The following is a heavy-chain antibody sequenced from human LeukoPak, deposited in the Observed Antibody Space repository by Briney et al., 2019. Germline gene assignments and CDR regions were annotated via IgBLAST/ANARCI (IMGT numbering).Heavy chain of an antibody. CDR3: ARVRDYSGYEPGDLDY. CDR1: GLSFSDHW. J-gene: IGHJ4*02. CDR2: IKQDGSVK. D-gene: IGHD5-12*01. V-gene: IGHV3-7*01. Sequence: GGSLRLSCAASGLSFSDHWMTWVRHPPGKGLEWVATIKQDGSVKYYLDSVKGRFTISRDNAKSSLYLQMNSLRADDTAVYYCARVRDYSGYEPGDLDYWGQGTLVTVSS.